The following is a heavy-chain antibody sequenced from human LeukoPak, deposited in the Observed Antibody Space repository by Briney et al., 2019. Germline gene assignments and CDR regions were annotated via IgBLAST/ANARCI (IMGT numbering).Heavy chain of an antibody. Sequence: GGSLRLSCAASGFTFSSYGMHWVRQAPGKGLEWVAVISYDGSNKYYADSVKGRFTISRDNSKNTLYLQMNSLRAEDTAVYYCAEDQERHLYYFDYWGQGTLVTVSS. CDR2: ISYDGSNK. J-gene: IGHJ4*02. CDR1: GFTFSSYG. D-gene: IGHD1-26*01. V-gene: IGHV3-30*18. CDR3: AEDQERHLYYFDY.